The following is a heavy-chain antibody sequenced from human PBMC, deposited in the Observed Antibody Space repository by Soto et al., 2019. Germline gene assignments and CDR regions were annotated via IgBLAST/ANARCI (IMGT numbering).Heavy chain of an antibody. CDR2: ISWNSGSI. CDR1: GFTFDDYA. D-gene: IGHD4-17*01. CDR3: AKDLYGDYAWYFDL. J-gene: IGHJ2*01. Sequence: DVQLVESGGGLVQPGRSLRLSCAASGFTFDDYAMHWVRQAPGKGLEWVSGISWNSGSIGYADSVKGRFTISRDNAKNSLYLQMNSLRAEDTALYYCAKDLYGDYAWYFDLWGRGTLVTVSS. V-gene: IGHV3-9*01.